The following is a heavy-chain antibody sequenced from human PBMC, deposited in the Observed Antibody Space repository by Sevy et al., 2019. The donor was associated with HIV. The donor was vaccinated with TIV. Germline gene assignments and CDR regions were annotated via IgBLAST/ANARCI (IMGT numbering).Heavy chain of an antibody. Sequence: GGSLRLSCAASGFTFSSSSMTWVRQAPGKGLEWVATISQGGSGEYYVDSVKGRFTISRDNAKNSLYLQMNSLGAVDTAVYFCARFVSLGYWGQGTLVTVSS. J-gene: IGHJ4*02. D-gene: IGHD6-13*01. CDR3: ARFVSLGY. CDR1: GFTFSSSS. V-gene: IGHV3-7*01. CDR2: ISQGGSGE.